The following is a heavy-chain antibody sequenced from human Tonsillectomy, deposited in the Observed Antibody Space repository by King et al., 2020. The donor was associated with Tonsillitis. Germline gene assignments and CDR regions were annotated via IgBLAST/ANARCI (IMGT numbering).Heavy chain of an antibody. CDR3: SKDRYGGYDMGYYFDS. D-gene: IGHD5-12*01. Sequence: VQLVESGGGLVQPGRSLRLSCAASGLSFYDSPMHRVRQAPRRGLARVPGIRRHSDTSGYAHFVTVLFTVSRENAKHSLFLEMNRLIGDDTAFYYCSKDRYGGYDMGYYFDSWGRGILVTVSS. V-gene: IGHV3-9*01. J-gene: IGHJ4*02. CDR1: GLSFYDSP. CDR2: IRRHSDTS.